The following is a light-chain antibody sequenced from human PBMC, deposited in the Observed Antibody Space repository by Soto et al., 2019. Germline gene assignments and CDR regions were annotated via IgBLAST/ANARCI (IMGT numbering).Light chain of an antibody. Sequence: DIQMTQSPSSLSASVGDTVTITCRASQSISIHLNWYQQKPGKVPKLLIYAASNFQSGVPSSFSGSGSETDFALTISSLQPEDFATYYCQQSYITPYTFGQGTTLQIK. CDR2: AAS. J-gene: IGKJ2*01. CDR1: QSISIH. V-gene: IGKV1-39*01. CDR3: QQSYITPYT.